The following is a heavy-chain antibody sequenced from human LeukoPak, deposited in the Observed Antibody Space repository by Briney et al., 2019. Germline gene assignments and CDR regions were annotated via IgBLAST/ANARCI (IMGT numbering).Heavy chain of an antibody. D-gene: IGHD2-2*01. Sequence: GGSLRLSCAASGFTFSSYWMHWVRQAPGKGLVWVSRINSDGSTTTYADSVKGRFTISRDNAKNTLYLQMNSLRAEDTAVYYCARDPRSSSIDYTYFNYWGQGTLVTVSS. CDR2: INSDGSTT. V-gene: IGHV3-74*01. CDR3: ARDPRSSSIDYTYFNY. J-gene: IGHJ4*02. CDR1: GFTFSSYW.